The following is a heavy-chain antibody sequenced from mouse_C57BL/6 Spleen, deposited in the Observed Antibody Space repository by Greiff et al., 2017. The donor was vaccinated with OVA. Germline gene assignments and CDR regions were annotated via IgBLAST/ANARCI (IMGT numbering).Heavy chain of an antibody. CDR1: GYTFTDYY. V-gene: IGHV1-26*01. CDR3: APIYYDYDEGAY. D-gene: IGHD2-4*01. Sequence: VQLQQSGPELVKPGASVKISCKASGYTFTDYYMNWVKQSHGKSLEWIGDINPNNGGTSYNQKFKGKATLTVDKSSSTAYMELRSLTSEDSAVYYGAPIYYDYDEGAYWGQGTLVTVSA. J-gene: IGHJ3*01. CDR2: INPNNGGT.